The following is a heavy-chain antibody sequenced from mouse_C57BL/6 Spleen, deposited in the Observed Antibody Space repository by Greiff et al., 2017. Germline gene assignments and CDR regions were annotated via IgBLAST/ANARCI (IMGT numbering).Heavy chain of an antibody. J-gene: IGHJ3*01. CDR2: IHPNRGST. D-gene: IGHD2-3*01. CDR3: ARSDDGYLFAY. Sequence: QVQLQQPGAELVQPGASVKLSCKASGYTFTSYWMHWVKQRPGQGLEWIGMIHPNRGSTNYNEKFKSKATLTVDNSSITAYMQLSSLTSEDSAVYYCARSDDGYLFAYWGQGTLVTVSA. CDR1: GYTFTSYW. V-gene: IGHV1-64*01.